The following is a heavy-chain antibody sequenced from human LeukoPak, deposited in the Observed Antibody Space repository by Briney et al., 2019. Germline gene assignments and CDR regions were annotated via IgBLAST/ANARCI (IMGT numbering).Heavy chain of an antibody. CDR1: GGSISSSSYY. D-gene: IGHD1-26*01. Sequence: SETLSLTCTVSGGSISSSSYYWGWIRQPPGKGLEWIGSIYYSGSTYYNPSLKSRVTISVDTSKNQFSLKLSSVTAADTAVYYCATGGSYYPFDWYFDLWGRGTLVTVSS. CDR3: ATGGSYYPFDWYFDL. J-gene: IGHJ2*01. CDR2: IYYSGST. V-gene: IGHV4-39*07.